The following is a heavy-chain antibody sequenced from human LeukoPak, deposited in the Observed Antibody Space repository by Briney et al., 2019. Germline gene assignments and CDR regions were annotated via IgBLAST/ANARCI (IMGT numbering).Heavy chain of an antibody. V-gene: IGHV3-48*04. CDR2: TSTSGSMK. CDR3: AREFDYGVLGGLDY. J-gene: IGHJ4*02. CDR1: GFTFSNAW. D-gene: IGHD4-17*01. Sequence: QPGGSLRLSCAASGFTFSNAWMNWVRQAPGKGLEWVSYTSTSGSMKYYADSVKGRFTISRDNSKNPLYLQMNSLRAEDTAVYYCAREFDYGVLGGLDYWGQGTLVTVSS.